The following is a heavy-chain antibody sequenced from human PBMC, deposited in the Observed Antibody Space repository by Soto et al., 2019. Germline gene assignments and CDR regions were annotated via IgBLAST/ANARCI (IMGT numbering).Heavy chain of an antibody. CDR2: INPNSGGT. CDR1: GYTFTGYY. V-gene: IGHV1-2*02. Sequence: APVKVSCKASGYTFTGYYMHWVRQAPGQGLEWMGWINPNSGGTNYAQKFQGRVTMTRDTSISTAYMELSRLRSDDTAVYYCARDDSLERSFDYWGQGTLVTVSS. D-gene: IGHD1-1*01. CDR3: ARDDSLERSFDY. J-gene: IGHJ4*02.